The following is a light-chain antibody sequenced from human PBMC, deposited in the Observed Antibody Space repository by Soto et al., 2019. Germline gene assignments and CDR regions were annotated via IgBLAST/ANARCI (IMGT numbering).Light chain of an antibody. V-gene: IGKV1-5*01. CDR1: QSISSR. Sequence: DIQMTQSPSTLSASVGDRVTITCRASQSISSRLAGYQQKPGKAPKILIYDASNLESGVPSRCSGGGSGTEFTLTISSLQPDDFATYYCQQYNSYSLTFGGGTKVEIK. J-gene: IGKJ4*01. CDR3: QQYNSYSLT. CDR2: DAS.